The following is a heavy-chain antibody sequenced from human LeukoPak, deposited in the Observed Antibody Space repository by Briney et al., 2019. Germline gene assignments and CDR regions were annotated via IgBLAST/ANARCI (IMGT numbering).Heavy chain of an antibody. Sequence: GGSLRLSCAASGFTFSTYWMHWVRQAPGKGLVWVSRVRPEGTTTAYADSVEGRFTISRDNAKNTLFLQMNSLSAEDTAVYYCARGLDWILFDYWGQGTLVTVSS. CDR1: GFTFSTYW. J-gene: IGHJ4*02. CDR3: ARGLDWILFDY. V-gene: IGHV3-74*03. D-gene: IGHD3-9*01. CDR2: VRPEGTTT.